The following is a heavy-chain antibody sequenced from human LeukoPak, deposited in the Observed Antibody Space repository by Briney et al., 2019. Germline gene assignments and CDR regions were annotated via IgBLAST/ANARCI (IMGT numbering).Heavy chain of an antibody. V-gene: IGHV3-23*01. CDR2: ISGSGGST. CDR3: ARTKPGYRYCSSTSCYARFTFGWFDP. J-gene: IGHJ5*02. CDR1: GFTFSSYA. Sequence: GGSLRLSCAASGFTFSSYAMSWVRQAPGKGLEWVSAISGSGGSTYYADSVKGRFTISRDNSKNTLYLQMNSLRAEDTAVYYCARTKPGYRYCSSTSCYARFTFGWFDPWGQGTLVTVSS. D-gene: IGHD2-2*01.